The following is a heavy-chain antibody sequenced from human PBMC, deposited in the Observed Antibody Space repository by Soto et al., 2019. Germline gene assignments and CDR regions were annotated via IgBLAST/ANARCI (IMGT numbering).Heavy chain of an antibody. CDR1: GFTFSSYA. D-gene: IGHD3-10*01. Sequence: EVQLLESGGGLVQPGGSLRLSCAASGFTFSSYAMSWVRQAPGKGLEWVSAISGSGGSTYYADSVQGRFTSSRDNSKNTLYLQMNRLRAEDKAVYYCAKGQLGDSSGSGSPLDYWGQGTLVTVSS. CDR3: AKGQLGDSSGSGSPLDY. CDR2: ISGSGGST. V-gene: IGHV3-23*01. J-gene: IGHJ4*02.